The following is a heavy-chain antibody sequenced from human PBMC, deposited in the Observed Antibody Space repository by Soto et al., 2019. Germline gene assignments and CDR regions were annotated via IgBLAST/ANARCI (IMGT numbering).Heavy chain of an antibody. CDR3: ARVRQYCSRTNCYQDP. J-gene: IGHJ5*02. V-gene: IGHV1-2*02. CDR2: INCRSGGT. D-gene: IGHD2-2*01. CDR1: GYVFTGYY. Sequence: ASVKVSCKTSGYVFTGYYLHWVRQAPGQGLEWMGWINCRSGGTTYTQKFQGRVTLTMDTSTSTAYMELSSLISDDTALYYCARVRQYCSRTNCYQDPWGQGTLVTVSS.